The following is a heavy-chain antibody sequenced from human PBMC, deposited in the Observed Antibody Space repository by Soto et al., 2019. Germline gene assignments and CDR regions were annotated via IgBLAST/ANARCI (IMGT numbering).Heavy chain of an antibody. J-gene: IGHJ3*02. V-gene: IGHV3-11*04. CDR3: ARDYLVVLMEGGAFDT. Sequence: QVQLVESGGGLVKPGGSLRLSCAASGFTFSDYYMSWIRQAPGKGLEWVSYISSSGSTIYYADSVKGRFTISRDNAKNYFDLQMNSLRAEDTAVYYCARDYLVVLMEGGAFDTWGQGPMVTVSS. CDR1: GFTFSDYY. CDR2: ISSSGSTI. D-gene: IGHD2-2*01.